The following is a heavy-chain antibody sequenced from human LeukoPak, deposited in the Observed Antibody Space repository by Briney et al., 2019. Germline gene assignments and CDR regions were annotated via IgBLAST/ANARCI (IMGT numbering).Heavy chain of an antibody. V-gene: IGHV1-24*01. CDR3: ATDPVDENDY. D-gene: IGHD4-23*01. Sequence: ASVKVSCKVSGYALTELSMHWVRQAPGKGLEWMGGFDPEDGETIYAQKFQGRVTMTGDTSTDTAYIKLSSLRPEDTAVYYCATDPVDENDYWGQGTLVTVSS. J-gene: IGHJ4*02. CDR2: FDPEDGET. CDR1: GYALTELS.